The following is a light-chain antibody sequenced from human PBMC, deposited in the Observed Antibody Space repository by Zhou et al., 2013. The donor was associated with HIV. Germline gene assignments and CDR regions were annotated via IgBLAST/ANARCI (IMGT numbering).Light chain of an antibody. CDR1: QSISSW. CDR2: KAS. Sequence: DIQMTQSPSTLSASVGDRVTITCRASQSISSWLAWYQQKLGKAPKLLIYKASSLESGVPSRFSGSGSGTEFTLTISSLQSDDSATYYCLQHNSFPQTFGQGTKVEIK. V-gene: IGKV1-5*03. CDR3: LQHNSFPQT. J-gene: IGKJ1*01.